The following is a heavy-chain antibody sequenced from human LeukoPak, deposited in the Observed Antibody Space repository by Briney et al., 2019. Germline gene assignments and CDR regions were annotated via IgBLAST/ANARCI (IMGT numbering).Heavy chain of an antibody. J-gene: IGHJ4*02. CDR1: GSTFSSYW. Sequence: PGGSLRLSCAASGSTFSSYWMSWVRQAPGKGLEWVANIKQDGSEKYYVDSVKGRFTISRDNAKNSVYLQMNSLRAEDTAVYYCARASPRGWYHWNYYFDYWGQGSLVTVSS. D-gene: IGHD1-7*01. V-gene: IGHV3-7*03. CDR2: IKQDGSEK. CDR3: ARASPRGWYHWNYYFDY.